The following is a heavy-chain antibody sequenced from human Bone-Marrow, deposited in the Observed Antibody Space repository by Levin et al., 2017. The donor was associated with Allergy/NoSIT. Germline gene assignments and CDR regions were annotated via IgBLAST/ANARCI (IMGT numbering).Heavy chain of an antibody. Sequence: KVSCKGSGYSFTTYWIDWVRQMPGKGLDWMGIIYPRDSDTRYSPSFQGQVTISADKSISTAYVQWSSLRASDAAIYYCARIREATVTTTLDYWGQGTLVTVSS. J-gene: IGHJ4*02. D-gene: IGHD4-17*01. V-gene: IGHV5-51*01. CDR1: GYSFTTYW. CDR2: IYPRDSDT. CDR3: ARIREATVTTTLDY.